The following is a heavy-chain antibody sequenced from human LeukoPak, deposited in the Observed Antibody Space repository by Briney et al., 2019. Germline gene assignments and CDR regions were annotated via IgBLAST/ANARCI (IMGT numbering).Heavy chain of an antibody. D-gene: IGHD5-24*01. CDR2: IYYSGST. CDR3: ARSKDIRMGSKRGIEMDY. V-gene: IGHV4-59*01. J-gene: IGHJ4*02. CDR1: GVSISSYH. Sequence: SETLSLTCTVSGVSISSYHWSWIRQPPGKGLEWIGYIYYSGSTNYNPSLKSRVTISVDTSKNQFSLKLSSVTAADTAVYYCARSKDIRMGSKRGIEMDYWGQGTLVTVSS.